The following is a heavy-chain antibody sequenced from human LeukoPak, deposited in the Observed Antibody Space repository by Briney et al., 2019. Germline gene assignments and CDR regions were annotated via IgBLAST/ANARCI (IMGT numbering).Heavy chain of an antibody. J-gene: IGHJ4*02. V-gene: IGHV3-23*01. D-gene: IGHD6-19*01. CDR3: AKGSSGWSGVFDS. Sequence: GGSLRLSCAASGFTSSNYAMSWVRQAPGKGLEWVSDISGSGGSTYYADSVKGRFTISRDKSKNTLYLQMNSLRVEDTAIYYCAKGSSGWSGVFDSWGQGTLVTVSS. CDR2: ISGSGGST. CDR1: GFTSSNYA.